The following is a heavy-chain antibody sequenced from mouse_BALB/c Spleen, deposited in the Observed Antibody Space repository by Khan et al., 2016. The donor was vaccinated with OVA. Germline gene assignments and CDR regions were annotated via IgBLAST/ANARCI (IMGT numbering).Heavy chain of an antibody. J-gene: IGHJ3*01. CDR2: INPSNGGT. Sequence: VQLQESGAELVKPGASVRLSCKASGYTFTSYYLYWVKQRPGHGLEWIGDINPSNGGTNFNENFKTKATLTVDKSSSTAYMQLSSLTSEDSAVYYFTRSGYGAFAYWGQGTLVTVSA. V-gene: IGHV1S81*02. D-gene: IGHD1-1*02. CDR1: GYTFTSYY. CDR3: TRSGYGAFAY.